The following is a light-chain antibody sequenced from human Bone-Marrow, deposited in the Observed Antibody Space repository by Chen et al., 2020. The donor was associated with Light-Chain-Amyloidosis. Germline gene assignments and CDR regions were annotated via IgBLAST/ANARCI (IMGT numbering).Light chain of an antibody. CDR2: KDT. V-gene: IGLV3-25*03. J-gene: IGLJ3*02. Sequence: SYELTQPPSVSVSPGQTARITCSADAVPKQFAYWYQQRPGQAPLLVIHKDTVRPSGIPERFSGSSSGTTVTLTISGVQAEDEADYYCQSADDSGSWVFGGGTKLTVL. CDR3: QSADDSGSWV. CDR1: AVPKQF.